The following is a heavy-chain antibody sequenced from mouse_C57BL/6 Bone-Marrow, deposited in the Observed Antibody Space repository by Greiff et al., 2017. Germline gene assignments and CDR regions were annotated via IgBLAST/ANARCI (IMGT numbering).Heavy chain of an antibody. CDR3: ARGDYYGSSSHFDV. V-gene: IGHV1-54*01. J-gene: IGHJ1*03. CDR2: INPGSGGT. D-gene: IGHD1-1*01. Sequence: QVHVKQSGAELVRPGTSVKVSCKASGYAFTNYLIEWVKQRPGQGLEWIGVINPGSGGTNSNEKFKGKATLTADKSSSTAYMQLSSLTSEDSAVYFCARGDYYGSSSHFDVWGTGTTVTVSS. CDR1: GYAFTNYL.